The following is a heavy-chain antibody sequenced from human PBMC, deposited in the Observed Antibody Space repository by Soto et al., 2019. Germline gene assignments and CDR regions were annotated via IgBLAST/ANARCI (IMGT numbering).Heavy chain of an antibody. CDR3: ARVNRESCSSTSCYFGSYGYYFDY. V-gene: IGHV4-59*01. CDR1: GGSISSYY. CDR2: IYYSGST. D-gene: IGHD2-2*01. Sequence: PSETLSLTCTVSGGSISSYYWSWIRQPPGKGLEWNGYIYYSGSTNYNPSLKSRVTISVDTSKNQFSLKLSSVTAADTAVYYCARVNRESCSSTSCYFGSYGYYFDYWGQGTLVTVSS. J-gene: IGHJ4*02.